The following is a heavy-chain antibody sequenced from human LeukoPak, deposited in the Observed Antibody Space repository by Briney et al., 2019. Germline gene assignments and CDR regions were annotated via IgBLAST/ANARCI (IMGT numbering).Heavy chain of an antibody. J-gene: IGHJ5*02. CDR1: GFTFSSYG. Sequence: GGSLRLSCAASGFTFSSYGMHWVRQAPGKGLEWVAFIRYDGSNKYYADSVKGRFTISRDNSKNTLYLQMNSLRAEDTAVYYCAKDPARIAARYNWFDPWGQGTLVTVSS. CDR3: AKDPARIAARYNWFDP. V-gene: IGHV3-30*02. D-gene: IGHD6-6*01. CDR2: IRYDGSNK.